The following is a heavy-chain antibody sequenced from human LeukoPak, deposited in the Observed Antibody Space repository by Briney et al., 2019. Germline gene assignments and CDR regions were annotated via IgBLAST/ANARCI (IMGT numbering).Heavy chain of an antibody. CDR2: IIPIFGTA. CDR3: ARMERWLPKYNWFDP. D-gene: IGHD5-24*01. CDR1: GGTFSSYA. Sequence: RGASVKVSCKASGGTFSSYAISWVRQAPGQRLEWMGGIIPIFGTANYAQKFQGRVTITTDESTSTAYMELSSLRSEDTAVYYCARMERWLPKYNWFDPWGQGTLVTVSS. V-gene: IGHV1-69*05. J-gene: IGHJ5*02.